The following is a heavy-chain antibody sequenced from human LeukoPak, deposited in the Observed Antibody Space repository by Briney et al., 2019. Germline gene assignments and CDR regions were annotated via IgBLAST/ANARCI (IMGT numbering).Heavy chain of an antibody. V-gene: IGHV4-31*03. CDR2: IYYSGST. Sequence: SQTLSLTCTVSGGSISSGGYSWSWIRQHPGKGLEWIGYIYYSGSTYYNPSLKSRVTISVDTSKNQFSLKLSSVTAADTAVYYCARLRRAAAGLNYFDYWGQGTLVIVSS. D-gene: IGHD6-13*01. CDR1: GGSISSGGYS. CDR3: ARLRRAAAGLNYFDY. J-gene: IGHJ4*02.